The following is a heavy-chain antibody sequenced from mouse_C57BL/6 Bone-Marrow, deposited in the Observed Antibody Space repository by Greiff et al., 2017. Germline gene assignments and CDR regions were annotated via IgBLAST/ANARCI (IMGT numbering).Heavy chain of an antibody. CDR2: ISNLAYSI. V-gene: IGHV5-15*01. CDR1: GFTFSDYG. CDR3: ARHGGGRGFAY. J-gene: IGHJ3*01. Sequence: EVKLMESGGGLVQPGGSLKLSCAASGFTFSDYGMAWVRQAPRKGPEWVAFISNLAYSIYYADTVTGRFTISRENAKNTLYLEMSSPRSEDTAMYYCARHGGGRGFAYWGQGTLVTVSA.